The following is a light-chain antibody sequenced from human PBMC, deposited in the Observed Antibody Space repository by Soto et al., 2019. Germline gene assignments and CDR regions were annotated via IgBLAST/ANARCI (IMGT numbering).Light chain of an antibody. CDR2: AAS. J-gene: IGKJ5*01. Sequence: DIQLTQSPSFLSASVGDRVTMTCRASQGISTYLAWYQQKPGKAPKVLIYAASTMQSGVPSRFSGSGSGTEFSLTISSLQPEDFAKYYCQPFSSYPITFCQGTRLEIK. CDR1: QGISTY. CDR3: QPFSSYPIT. V-gene: IGKV1-9*01.